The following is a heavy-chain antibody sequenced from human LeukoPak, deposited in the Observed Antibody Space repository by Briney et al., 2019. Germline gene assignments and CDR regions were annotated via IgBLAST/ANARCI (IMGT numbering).Heavy chain of an antibody. J-gene: IGHJ4*02. CDR2: IYTSGST. CDR3: ARVYYDSSGYLILDY. Sequence: PSETLSLTCTVSGGSISSGSYYWSWTRQPAGKGLEWIGRIYTSGSTNYNPSLKSRVTISVDTSKNQFSLKLSSVTAADTAVYYCARVYYDSSGYLILDYWGQGTLVTVSS. D-gene: IGHD3-22*01. V-gene: IGHV4-61*02. CDR1: GGSISSGSYY.